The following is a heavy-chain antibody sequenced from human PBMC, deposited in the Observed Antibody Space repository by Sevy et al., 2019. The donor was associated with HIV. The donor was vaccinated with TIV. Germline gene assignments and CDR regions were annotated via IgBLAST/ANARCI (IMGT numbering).Heavy chain of an antibody. D-gene: IGHD3-3*01. V-gene: IGHV4-39*01. J-gene: IGHJ4*01. CDR1: GDSISSSTYH. CDR2: IYYSGYT. CDR3: ARVVDFWSGYLDY. Sequence: SETLSLTCTVSGDSISSSTYHWGWIRQSPGKGLEWIGNIYYSGYTNYNPSLTSRATISVDTSKNQFSLNLTSVTAADTAVYYCARVVDFWSGYLDYWGQGTLVTVSS.